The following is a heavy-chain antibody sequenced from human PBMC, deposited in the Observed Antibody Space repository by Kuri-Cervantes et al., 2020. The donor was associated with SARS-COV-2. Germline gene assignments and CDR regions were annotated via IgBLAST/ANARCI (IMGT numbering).Heavy chain of an antibody. CDR1: GFTFSSYG. J-gene: IGHJ4*02. D-gene: IGHD5-18*01. Sequence: GGFLRLPCAASGFTFSSYGMHWVRQAPGKGLEWVAFIRYDGSNKYYADSVKGRVTISRDNSKNSLYLQMNSLRAEDTAVYYCANDGGDTVLLFDYWGQGTLVTVSS. V-gene: IGHV3-30*02. CDR2: IRYDGSNK. CDR3: ANDGGDTVLLFDY.